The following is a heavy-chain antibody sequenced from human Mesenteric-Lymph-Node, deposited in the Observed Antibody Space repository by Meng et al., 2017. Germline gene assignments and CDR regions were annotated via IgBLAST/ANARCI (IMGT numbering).Heavy chain of an antibody. D-gene: IGHD6-6*01. J-gene: IGHJ4*02. CDR3: ARVPWPSIAAYADY. CDR1: GGTFSSYA. V-gene: IGHV1-69*01. CDR2: IIPIFGTA. Sequence: QGEAVQSGAEVKKPGSSVKVACKASGGTFSSYAISWVRQAPGQGLEWMGGIIPIFGTANYAQKFQGRVTITADESTSTAYMELSSLRSEDTAVYYCARVPWPSIAAYADYWGQGTLVTVSS.